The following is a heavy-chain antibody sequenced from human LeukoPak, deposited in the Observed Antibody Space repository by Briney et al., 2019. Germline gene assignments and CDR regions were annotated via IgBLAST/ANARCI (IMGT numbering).Heavy chain of an antibody. D-gene: IGHD1-1*01. CDR1: GFTFSSYA. Sequence: PGGSLRLSCAASGFTFSSYAMSWVRQAPGQGLECVSAINYSGGSTYYADSVKGRFTISRDSSKNTLYLQMNSLRVDDTAVHYCAKNWNLDNWGQGTLVTVSS. CDR3: AKNWNLDN. V-gene: IGHV3-23*01. CDR2: INYSGGST. J-gene: IGHJ4*02.